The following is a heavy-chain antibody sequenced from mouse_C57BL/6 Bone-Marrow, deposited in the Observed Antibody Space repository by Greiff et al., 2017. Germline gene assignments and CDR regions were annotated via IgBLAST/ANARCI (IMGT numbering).Heavy chain of an antibody. CDR1: GYSITSGYD. D-gene: IGHD3-2*02. J-gene: IGHJ2*01. Sequence: ESGPGMVKPSQSLSLTCTVTGYSITSGYDWHWIRHLPGNQLEWMGHISYSGSTNYNPSLKSRISIPHEKSKNHFFLKVNTGTTEDTATDYCAYSSGYPCDFDYWGKGTTLTVSS. V-gene: IGHV3-1*01. CDR3: AYSSGYPCDFDY. CDR2: ISYSGST.